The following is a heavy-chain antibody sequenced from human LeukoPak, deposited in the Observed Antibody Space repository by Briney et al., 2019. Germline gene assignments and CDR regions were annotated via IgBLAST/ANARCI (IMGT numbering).Heavy chain of an antibody. J-gene: IGHJ4*02. Sequence: SKTLSLTCTVSGGSISSSSYYWGWIRQPPGKGLEWIGYIYYSGSTYYNPSLKSRVTISVDTSKNQFSLKLSSVTAADTAVYYCARGMVGVLLWFGELLDRGTCFDYWGQGILVTVSS. D-gene: IGHD3-10*01. CDR2: IYYSGST. V-gene: IGHV4-30-4*08. CDR3: ARGMVGVLLWFGELLDRGTCFDY. CDR1: GGSISSSSYY.